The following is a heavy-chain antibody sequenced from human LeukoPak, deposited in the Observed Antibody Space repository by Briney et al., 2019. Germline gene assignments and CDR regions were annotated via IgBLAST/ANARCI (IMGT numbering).Heavy chain of an antibody. V-gene: IGHV4-39*01. D-gene: IGHD2-15*01. CDR3: ARHCCSGPAKRVFDI. Sequence: SETLSLTCTVSGGSIISSDYHWGWVRQPPGKGLEWIGTISYSGNTDYNPSLRSRVTISVDASNNQFSLRLGSVTAADTAVYHCARHCCSGPAKRVFDIWGQGTMVTVSS. CDR1: GGSIISSDYH. J-gene: IGHJ3*02. CDR2: ISYSGNT.